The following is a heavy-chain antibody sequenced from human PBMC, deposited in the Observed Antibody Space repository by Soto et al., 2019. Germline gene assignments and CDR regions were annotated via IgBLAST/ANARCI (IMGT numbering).Heavy chain of an antibody. CDR1: GGSISSGAYY. CDR3: ATRPLIAVAGHFDY. J-gene: IGHJ4*02. Sequence: TLSPPGTVSGGSISSGAYYWSWIRQPPGKVLEWIGYIYYSGITYYNPSLKSRVTISVDTSKNQLSLKLRSVTDADTAVYYCATRPLIAVAGHFDYWGQGTLVTGLL. CDR2: IYYSGIT. V-gene: IGHV4-30-4*01. D-gene: IGHD6-19*01.